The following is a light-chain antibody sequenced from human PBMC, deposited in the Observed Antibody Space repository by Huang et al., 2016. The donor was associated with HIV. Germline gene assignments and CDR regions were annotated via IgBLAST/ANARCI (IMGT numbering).Light chain of an antibody. V-gene: IGKV1-5*03. CDR2: KAS. CDR1: QSADSW. CDR3: KQYNTYPWT. J-gene: IGKJ1*01. Sequence: DIQMTQSPSTLSAFVGDRVTITCRASQSADSWLAWYQQKPGKAPKVMIYKASNLESGVPSRFSGSGSGTHFTLTISSLQPDDFATYYCKQYNTYPWTFGQGTKVEIK.